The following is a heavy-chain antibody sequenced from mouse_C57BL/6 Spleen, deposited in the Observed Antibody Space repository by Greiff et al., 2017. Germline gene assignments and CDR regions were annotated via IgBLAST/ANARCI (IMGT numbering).Heavy chain of an antibody. CDR3: ARPGVVAPYYARDY. CDR1: GYAFSSSW. J-gene: IGHJ4*01. V-gene: IGHV1-82*01. Sequence: QVQLQQSGPELVKPGASVKISCKASGYAFSSSWMNWVKQRPGTGLEWIGRIYPGDGDTNYNGKFKGKATLTADKSSSIAYMQLSSLTSEDSAVYFCARPGVVAPYYARDYWGQGTSVTVSS. D-gene: IGHD1-1*01. CDR2: IYPGDGDT.